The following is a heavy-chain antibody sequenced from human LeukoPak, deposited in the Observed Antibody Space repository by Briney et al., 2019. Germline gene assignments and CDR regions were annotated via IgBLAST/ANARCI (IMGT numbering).Heavy chain of an antibody. D-gene: IGHD3-9*01. J-gene: IGHJ4*02. Sequence: GGSLRLSCAASGFTFSSYEMNWVRQAPGKGLEWVSYISSSGSTIYYADSVRGRFTISRDNAKNSLYLQMNSLRAEDTAVYYCAREKYDIDLFDYWGQGTLVTVSS. CDR3: AREKYDIDLFDY. V-gene: IGHV3-48*03. CDR1: GFTFSSYE. CDR2: ISSSGSTI.